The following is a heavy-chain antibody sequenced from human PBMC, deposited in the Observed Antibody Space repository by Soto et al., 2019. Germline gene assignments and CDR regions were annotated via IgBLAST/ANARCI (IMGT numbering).Heavy chain of an antibody. J-gene: IGHJ4*02. V-gene: IGHV1-69*06. D-gene: IGHD3-3*01. CDR3: ARRDTSGFLRYFDN. CDR2: IVPNVGTV. CDR1: GGTLSSFINYP. Sequence: QMQLVQSGAEVKKPGSSVKVSCKASGGTLSSFINYPINWVRQAPGQGLEWMGGIVPNVGTVNYAQKFQGRVTITADTSTGTAYMQLSSLRSEHTALYYCARRDTSGFLRYFDNWGQGTLVTVSS.